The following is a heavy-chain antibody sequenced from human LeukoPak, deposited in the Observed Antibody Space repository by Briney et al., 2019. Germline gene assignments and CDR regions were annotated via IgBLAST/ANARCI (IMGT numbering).Heavy chain of an antibody. CDR2: FDPEDGET. J-gene: IGHJ5*02. D-gene: IGHD3-22*01. Sequence: GASVKVSCKVSGYTLTELSMHWVRQAPGKGLEWMGGFDPEDGETIYAQKFQGRVTMTEDTSTDTAYMELSSLRSEDTAVHYCATAYYYDSSGYRNWFDPWGQGTLVTVSS. CDR3: ATAYYYDSSGYRNWFDP. CDR1: GYTLTELS. V-gene: IGHV1-24*01.